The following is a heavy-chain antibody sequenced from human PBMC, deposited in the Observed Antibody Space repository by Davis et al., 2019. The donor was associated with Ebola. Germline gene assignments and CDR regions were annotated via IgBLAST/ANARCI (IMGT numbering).Heavy chain of an antibody. CDR3: ARDASWSFDS. CDR1: GFTFSSYW. CDR2: IKEDESKK. J-gene: IGHJ4*02. D-gene: IGHD2-8*01. Sequence: GESLKISCEASGFTFSSYWISWVRQAPGKGLEWVANIKEDESKKQYVDSLKGRFTISRDNAKKSLHLEVNSLRFDDTAVYYCARDASWSFDSWGQGTLVTVSS. V-gene: IGHV3-7*01.